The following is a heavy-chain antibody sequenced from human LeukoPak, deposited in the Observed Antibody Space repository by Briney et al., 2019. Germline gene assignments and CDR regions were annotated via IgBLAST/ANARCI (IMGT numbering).Heavy chain of an antibody. Sequence: SETLPLTCTASGNSISRAGYYWNWIRQHPGKGLEWIGYIYYNGNTFYNPSLESRMTMSLDTSKSQFSLKLSSVTAADTAVFYCAGWGDLGGGFDYWGQGTLVTVSS. V-gene: IGHV4-31*03. CDR1: GNSISRAGYY. CDR2: IYYNGNT. CDR3: AGWGDLGGGFDY. D-gene: IGHD3-16*01. J-gene: IGHJ4*02.